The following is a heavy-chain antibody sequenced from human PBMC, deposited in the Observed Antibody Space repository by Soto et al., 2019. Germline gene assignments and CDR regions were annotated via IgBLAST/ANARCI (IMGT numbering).Heavy chain of an antibody. V-gene: IGHV3-15*01. CDR3: TTDLSERTRYCSGGSCYDY. CDR2: IKSKTDGGTT. D-gene: IGHD2-15*01. CDR1: GFTFSNAW. J-gene: IGHJ4*02. Sequence: GGSLRLSCAASGFTFSNAWMSWVRQAPGKGLEWVGRIKSKTDGGTTDYAAPVKGRFTISRDDSKNTLYLQMNSLKTEDTAVYYCTTDLSERTRYCSGGSCYDYWGQGTLVTVSS.